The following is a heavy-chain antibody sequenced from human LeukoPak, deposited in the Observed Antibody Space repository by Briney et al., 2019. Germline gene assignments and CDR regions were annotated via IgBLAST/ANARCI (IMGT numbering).Heavy chain of an antibody. V-gene: IGHV1-18*01. Sequence: GASVKVSCKASGYTFTNYGVSWVRQAPGQGLEWMGWISAHNGYTNYAQKFQFRVTMTTDTSTSTAYMELRSLTSDDTAVYYCARDKAVTTELTQYFQHWGQGTLVTVSS. CDR3: ARDKAVTTELTQYFQH. CDR1: GYTFTNYG. J-gene: IGHJ1*01. D-gene: IGHD4-11*01. CDR2: ISAHNGYT.